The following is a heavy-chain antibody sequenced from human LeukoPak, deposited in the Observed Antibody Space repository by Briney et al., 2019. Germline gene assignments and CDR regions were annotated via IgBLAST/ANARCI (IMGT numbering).Heavy chain of an antibody. V-gene: IGHV3-74*03. J-gene: IGHJ4*02. CDR3: ARDKKSGESSEIDY. D-gene: IGHD3-10*01. CDR1: GFTFSKAW. CDR2: INRDGSTT. Sequence: PGGSLRLSCAASGFTFSKAWMSWGRQAPGKGLEWVGRINRDGSTTKYADSVKGRFTVSRDNAKNTLNLQMNSLRAEDTAVYYCARDKKSGESSEIDYWGQGTLVTVSS.